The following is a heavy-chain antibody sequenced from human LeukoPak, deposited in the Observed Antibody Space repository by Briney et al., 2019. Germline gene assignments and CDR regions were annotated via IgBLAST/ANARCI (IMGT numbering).Heavy chain of an antibody. V-gene: IGHV3-23*01. CDR3: AKGYYDYVWGSYFFDY. J-gene: IGHJ4*02. CDR2: LSGCGGST. CDR1: GFTLCSYA. Sequence: GGSLSLSCSASGFTLCSYAMRWVRPAPGKGLEWVSALSGCGGSTYHADSVKGRFTISRDNSRDTLYLQMNSLRAEDTAVYYCAKGYYDYVWGSYFFDYWGQGTLVTVSS. D-gene: IGHD3-16*01.